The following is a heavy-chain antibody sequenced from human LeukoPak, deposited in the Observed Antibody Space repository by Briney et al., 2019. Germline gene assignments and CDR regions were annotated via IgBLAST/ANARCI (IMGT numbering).Heavy chain of an antibody. D-gene: IGHD6-13*01. V-gene: IGHV3-7*01. CDR2: IQPTGSET. CDR1: GFTFSNYW. Sequence: GGSLRLSCAASGFTFSNYWMMWVRQAPGQGPEFLANIQPTGSETYYADRVKGRFTISRDNAKNLLFLQVNTLRGEDTAVYYCGRFGYEAAVDLWGRGNLVTVSS. J-gene: IGHJ4*02. CDR3: GRFGYEAAVDL.